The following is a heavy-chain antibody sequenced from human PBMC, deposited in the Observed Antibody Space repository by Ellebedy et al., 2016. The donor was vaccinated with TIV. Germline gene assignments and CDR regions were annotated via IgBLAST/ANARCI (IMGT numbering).Heavy chain of an antibody. D-gene: IGHD3-3*01. Sequence: SETLSLTXTVSGGSTSSYYWSWIRQPPGKGLEWIGYIYYSGSTNYNPSLKSRVTISVDTSKNQFSLKLSSVTAADTAVYYCARDYTIFGVVSHYYYGMDVWGQGTTVTVSS. CDR2: IYYSGST. CDR3: ARDYTIFGVVSHYYYGMDV. J-gene: IGHJ6*02. CDR1: GGSTSSYY. V-gene: IGHV4-59*01.